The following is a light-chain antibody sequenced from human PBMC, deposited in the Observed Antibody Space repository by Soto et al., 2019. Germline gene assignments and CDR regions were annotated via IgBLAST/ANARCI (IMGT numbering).Light chain of an antibody. V-gene: IGKV3-20*01. Sequence: EIVLTQSPGTLSLSPGVRATLSCRASQSVTSSYLAWYQQKTGQAPRLLIYGASSRATGIPDRFSGSGSGTDFTLTISRLEPEDFAVYYCQQYGNSPWTFGQGTKLEIK. CDR3: QQYGNSPWT. CDR2: GAS. J-gene: IGKJ2*01. CDR1: QSVTSSY.